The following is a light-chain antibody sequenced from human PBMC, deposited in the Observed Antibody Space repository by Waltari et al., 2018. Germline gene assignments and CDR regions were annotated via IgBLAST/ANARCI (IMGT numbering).Light chain of an antibody. J-gene: IGLJ2*01. Sequence: QSALTQPASVSGSPGQSITISCTGTSSDVGGYNYVSWYQQHPGKAPKLMIYEVSNRPSGVSNRFSGSNSVNTASLTISGLQAEDEADYYCSSYTSSSTLEAVFGVGTKLTVL. CDR2: EVS. CDR1: SSDVGGYNY. V-gene: IGLV2-14*01. CDR3: SSYTSSSTLEAV.